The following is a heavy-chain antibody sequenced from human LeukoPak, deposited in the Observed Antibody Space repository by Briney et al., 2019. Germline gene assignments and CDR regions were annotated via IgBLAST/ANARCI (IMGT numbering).Heavy chain of an antibody. Sequence: GGSLRLSCEASGLTFSTYAMNWVRQAPGKGLEWVSYISTTGTIYYADSVKGRFTISRDNAKNSLYLQMNSLRAEDTAVYYCARGLCGGDCYDYWGQGNLVTVSS. J-gene: IGHJ4*02. D-gene: IGHD2-21*01. CDR1: GLTFSTYA. CDR3: ARGLCGGDCYDY. CDR2: ISTTGTI. V-gene: IGHV3-48*03.